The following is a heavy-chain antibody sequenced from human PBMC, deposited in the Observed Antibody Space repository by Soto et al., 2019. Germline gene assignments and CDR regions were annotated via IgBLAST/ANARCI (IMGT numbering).Heavy chain of an antibody. CDR3: AGELWLREYYYYGMDV. Sequence: EVQLVESGGGLVKPGGSLRLSCAVSGFTFSGYSMNWVRQAPGKGLEWVSFISSSGSTIYYADSVKGRFTISRDNAKNSLYLQMNSLRAEDTAVYYCAGELWLREYYYYGMDVWGQGTTVTVSS. J-gene: IGHJ6*02. CDR1: GFTFSGYS. CDR2: ISSSGSTI. D-gene: IGHD5-18*01. V-gene: IGHV3-21*04.